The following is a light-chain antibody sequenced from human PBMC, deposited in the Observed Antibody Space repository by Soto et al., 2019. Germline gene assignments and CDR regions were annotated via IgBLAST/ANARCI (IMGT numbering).Light chain of an antibody. V-gene: IGKV4-1*01. CDR3: QQYYIHST. CDR1: QSVLYSSNNKNY. J-gene: IGKJ4*01. Sequence: DIVMTQSPDSLAVSLGERATINCKSSQSVLYSSNNKNYLAWYQQKPGQPPKLLIYWASTRESGVPDRFSGRGSGTDFTLTISSLQAEDVAVYYCQQYYIHSTFGGGTKVEIK. CDR2: WAS.